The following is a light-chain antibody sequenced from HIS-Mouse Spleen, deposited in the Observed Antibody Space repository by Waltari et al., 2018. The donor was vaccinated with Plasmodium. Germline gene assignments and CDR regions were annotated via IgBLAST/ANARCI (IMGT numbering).Light chain of an antibody. CDR2: EDS. CDR1: ALPKKY. CDR3: YSTDSSGNHNWV. Sequence: SYELTQPPSVSVSPGQTARITCSGDALPKKYAYWYQQKSGQAPVLVIYEDSKRPSGIPEGFSGSSSGKMGTLNISGAQVEDEADYYCYSTDSSGNHNWVFGGGTKLTVL. V-gene: IGLV3-10*01. J-gene: IGLJ3*02.